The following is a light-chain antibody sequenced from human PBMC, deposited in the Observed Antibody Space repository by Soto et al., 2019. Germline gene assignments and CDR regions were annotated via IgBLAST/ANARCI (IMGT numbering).Light chain of an antibody. CDR2: KAS. V-gene: IGKV1-5*03. CDR1: QTISTG. CDR3: QQYNSYYPT. J-gene: IGKJ1*01. Sequence: DIQMTQSPSTLSSSVGDRVTITCRASQTISTGLACYQQQPAKAPKLLIHKASSLKSGVPSRFIGSGSGTDFTLTISSLHPDDFAAYYCQQYNSYYPTFGQGTRVEIK.